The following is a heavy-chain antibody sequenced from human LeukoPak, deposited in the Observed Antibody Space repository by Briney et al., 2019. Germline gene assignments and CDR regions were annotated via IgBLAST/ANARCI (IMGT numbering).Heavy chain of an antibody. D-gene: IGHD3-10*01. Sequence: SVKVSCKASGGTFSSYAISWVRQAPGQGLEWMGGIIPIFGTANYAQKFQGRVTITADESTSTAYMELSSLRSEDTAVYYCATDHGAYYGSGSYGYWGQGTLVTVSS. V-gene: IGHV1-69*13. CDR1: GGTFSSYA. CDR2: IIPIFGTA. J-gene: IGHJ4*02. CDR3: ATDHGAYYGSGSYGY.